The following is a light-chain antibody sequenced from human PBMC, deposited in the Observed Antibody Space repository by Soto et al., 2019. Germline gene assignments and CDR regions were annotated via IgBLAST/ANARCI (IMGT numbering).Light chain of an antibody. CDR3: MQPARSPWT. CDR2: MVS. CDR1: QSLLNRNGYNY. Sequence: DVVLTQSPLSLPVTPGEPASISCRSSQSLLNRNGYNYLGWYLQKPGQSPQFLIYMVSNRASGVPDRFSGSGSGTDFTLTISRVVAEGVGVYYSMQPARSPWTFGRGTKVEI. J-gene: IGKJ1*01. V-gene: IGKV2-28*01.